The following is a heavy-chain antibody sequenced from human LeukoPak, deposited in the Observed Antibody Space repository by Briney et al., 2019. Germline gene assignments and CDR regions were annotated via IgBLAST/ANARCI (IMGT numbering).Heavy chain of an antibody. Sequence: PGGSLRLSCAASGFTFSSYAMSLVRQAPGKGLEWVSAISGSGGSTYYADSVKGRFTISRDNSKNTLYLQMNSLRAEDTAVYYCAKHLDFWSGYYDYWGQGTLVTVSS. CDR2: ISGSGGST. V-gene: IGHV3-23*01. D-gene: IGHD3-3*01. J-gene: IGHJ4*02. CDR1: GFTFSSYA. CDR3: AKHLDFWSGYYDY.